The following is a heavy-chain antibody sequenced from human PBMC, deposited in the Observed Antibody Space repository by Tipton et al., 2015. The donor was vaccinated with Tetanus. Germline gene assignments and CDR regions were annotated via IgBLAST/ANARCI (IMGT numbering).Heavy chain of an antibody. CDR3: ACLPVGGRYYYYGMDV. CDR2: VYYRGGT. CDR1: GGSITNYY. Sequence: TLSLTCTVSGGSITNYYWSWVRQSPGKGLEWIGYVYYRGGTIASPSLKSRVTMSVDTSKNQFSLKLSSVTAADTAVYYCACLPVGGRYYYYGMDVWGQGTTVTVSS. J-gene: IGHJ6*02. V-gene: IGHV4-59*03. D-gene: IGHD2-15*01.